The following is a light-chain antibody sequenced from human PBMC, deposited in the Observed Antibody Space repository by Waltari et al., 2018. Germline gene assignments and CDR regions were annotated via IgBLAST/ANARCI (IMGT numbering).Light chain of an antibody. CDR1: QSIKSIY. Sequence: EIVLTQSPGTLSLSPGERATLSCRASQSIKSIYLDWYQQKPGQAPRLLIYGASSRATGIPDRFSGSGSGTDFTFTISRLEPEDFAVYYCQHYGASPTITFGGGTKVEIK. CDR2: GAS. V-gene: IGKV3-20*01. J-gene: IGKJ4*01. CDR3: QHYGASPTIT.